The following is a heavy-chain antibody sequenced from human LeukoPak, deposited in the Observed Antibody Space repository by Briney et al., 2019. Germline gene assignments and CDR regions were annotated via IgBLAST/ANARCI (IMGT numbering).Heavy chain of an antibody. V-gene: IGHV3-11*01. D-gene: IGHD6-6*01. Sequence: PGGSLRLSCAASGFTFSDYYMSWLRQAPGKGLEWVSYISSSGSTIYYADSVKGRFTISRANAKNSLYLQMNSLRAEDTAVYYCARVISSSSSGGDWFDPWGQGTLVTVSS. CDR2: ISSSGSTI. J-gene: IGHJ5*02. CDR1: GFTFSDYY. CDR3: ARVISSSSSGGDWFDP.